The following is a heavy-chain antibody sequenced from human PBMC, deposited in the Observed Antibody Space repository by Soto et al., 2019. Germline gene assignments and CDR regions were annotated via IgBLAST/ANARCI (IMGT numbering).Heavy chain of an antibody. CDR3: AKVSNKWAVAQRGYFDY. Sequence: EVQVLDSGGGLVQPGGSQRLSCEASGFTFSNYAMSWVRQAPGKGLEGVSTISATGSTLYADSVKGRFTISRDNSKNTVYLQTNFLRAVDTAVYYCAKVSNKWAVAQRGYFDYWGQGTLVTVSS. CDR1: GFTFSNYA. CDR2: ISATGST. D-gene: IGHD6-19*01. J-gene: IGHJ4*02. V-gene: IGHV3-23*01.